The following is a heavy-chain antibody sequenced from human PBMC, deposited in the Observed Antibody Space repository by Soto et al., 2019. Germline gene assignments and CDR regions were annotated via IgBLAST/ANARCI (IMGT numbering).Heavy chain of an antibody. D-gene: IGHD4-17*01. V-gene: IGHV3-33*01. CDR2: IWYDGSNK. CDR3: VRDQGDYPSYYYYGMDV. J-gene: IGHJ6*02. CDR1: GFTFSSYG. Sequence: GGSLRLSCAASGFTFSSYGMHWVRQAPGKGLEWVAVIWYDGSNKYYADSVKGRFTISRDNSKNTLYLQMNSLRAEDTAVYYCVRDQGDYPSYYYYGMDVWGQGTTVTVSS.